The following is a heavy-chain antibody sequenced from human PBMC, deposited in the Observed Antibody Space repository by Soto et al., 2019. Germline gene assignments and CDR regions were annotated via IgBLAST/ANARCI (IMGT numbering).Heavy chain of an antibody. Sequence: EVQLLESGGGLVQPGGSLRLSCAASGFTFSNYAMSWVRQAPGEGLQWVSCICGSGGTTYYADSVKGRFTISRDNSKNSLDLQMNSLRAEDTAVYYCAKGDCSSISCLSFQHWGQGTLVTVSS. CDR1: GFTFSNYA. CDR3: AKGDCSSISCLSFQH. CDR2: ICGSGGTT. D-gene: IGHD2-2*01. V-gene: IGHV3-23*01. J-gene: IGHJ1*01.